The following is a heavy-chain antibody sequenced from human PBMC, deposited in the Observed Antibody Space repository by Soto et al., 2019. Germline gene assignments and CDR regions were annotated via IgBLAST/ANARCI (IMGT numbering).Heavy chain of an antibody. J-gene: IGHJ4*02. CDR2: IYYSGST. CDR3: ARDPSPTFDCSRGTCFPPLSPDS. V-gene: IGHV4-59*01. CDR1: GGTISGYY. Sequence: SETLSLSYTVPGGTISGYYCIWMRQPPGKGLEWIGYIYYSGSTNYNPSLKSRVTMSVDRSTSQFSLKLRSVTAADTAVYFCARDPSPTFDCSRGTCFPPLSPDSWGQGILVTVSS. D-gene: IGHD2-15*01.